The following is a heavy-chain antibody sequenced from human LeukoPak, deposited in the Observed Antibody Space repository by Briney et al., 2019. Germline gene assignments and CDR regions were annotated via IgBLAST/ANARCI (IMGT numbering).Heavy chain of an antibody. J-gene: IGHJ4*02. D-gene: IGHD6-19*01. CDR1: GYTFTSYG. Sequence: ASVKVSCKASGYTFTSYGISWVRQAPGQGLEWMGWINAGNGNTKYSQKFQGRVTITRDTSASTAYMELSSLRSEDTAVYYCARDEVAVAANVADYWGQGTLVTVSS. CDR2: INAGNGNT. V-gene: IGHV1-3*01. CDR3: ARDEVAVAANVADY.